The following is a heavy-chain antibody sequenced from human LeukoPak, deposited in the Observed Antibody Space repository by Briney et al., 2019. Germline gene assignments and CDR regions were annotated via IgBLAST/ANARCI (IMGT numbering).Heavy chain of an antibody. D-gene: IGHD6-13*01. CDR2: IYYSGST. Sequence: SETLSLTCTVSGGSISSYYWSWIRQPPGKGLEWIGYIYYSGSTYYNPSLKSRVTISVDTSKNQFSLKLSSVTAADTAVYYCARVIAAAAFDIWGQGTMVTVSS. CDR1: GGSISSYY. CDR3: ARVIAAAAFDI. V-gene: IGHV4-59*12. J-gene: IGHJ3*02.